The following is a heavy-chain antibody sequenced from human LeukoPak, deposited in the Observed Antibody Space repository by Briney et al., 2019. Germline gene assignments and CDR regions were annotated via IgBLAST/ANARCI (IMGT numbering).Heavy chain of an antibody. Sequence: QSGGSLRLSCAASGFTFSSYGMRWVRQAPGKGLEWVAFIRYDGSNKYYADSVKGRFTISRDNSKNTLYLQMNSLRAEDTAVYYCAKDYSGTPSYWGQGTLVTVSS. D-gene: IGHD1-1*01. CDR1: GFTFSSYG. CDR3: AKDYSGTPSY. J-gene: IGHJ4*02. V-gene: IGHV3-30*02. CDR2: IRYDGSNK.